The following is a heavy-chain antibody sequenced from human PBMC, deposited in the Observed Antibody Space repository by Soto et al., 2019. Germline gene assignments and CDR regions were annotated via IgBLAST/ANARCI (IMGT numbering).Heavy chain of an antibody. CDR3: ARGGGYDSFDY. CDR1: GASISYGGFS. V-gene: IGHV4-30-2*06. CDR2: ISHLEST. D-gene: IGHD5-12*01. J-gene: IGHJ4*02. Sequence: SETLSLTCTVSGASISYGGFSWSWIRRSPGKGLEWIGYISHLESTYFHPSFKSRLTMSIDRTRNQFSLKLSSVTAADMAVYYCARGGGYDSFDYRGQGVMVTVS.